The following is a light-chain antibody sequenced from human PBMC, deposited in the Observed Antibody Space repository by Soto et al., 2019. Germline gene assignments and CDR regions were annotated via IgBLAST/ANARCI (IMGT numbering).Light chain of an antibody. CDR3: QQYNNWPPDRT. V-gene: IGKV3-15*01. Sequence: EIVMTQSPATLSVSPGERATLSCRASQSVGSNLAWYQQKPGQAPRLLIYGASTRATGIPARFSGSGSGTEFTLTITCLQSEIFAIYVCQQYNNWPPDRTFGQGTKVEIK. CDR2: GAS. CDR1: QSVGSN. J-gene: IGKJ1*01.